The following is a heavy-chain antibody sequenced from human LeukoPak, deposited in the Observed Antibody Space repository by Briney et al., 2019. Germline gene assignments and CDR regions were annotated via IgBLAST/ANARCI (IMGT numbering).Heavy chain of an antibody. D-gene: IGHD1-26*01. CDR2: ISLRGLT. Sequence: SETLSLTCTVSGGSISSYYWSWIRQPPGKGLEWIGEISLRGLTNYNPSLRSRLTMSLDESKNQVSLNLTSVTAADAAVYYCSRESGPFSPFGFWGQGTLVSVHS. CDR3: SRESGPFSPFGF. V-gene: IGHV4-59*12. CDR1: GGSISSYY. J-gene: IGHJ4*02.